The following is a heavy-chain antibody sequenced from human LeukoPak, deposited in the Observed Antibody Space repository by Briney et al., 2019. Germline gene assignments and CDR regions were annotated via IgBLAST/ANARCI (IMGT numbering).Heavy chain of an antibody. Sequence: SETLSLTCTVSGGSISSSSYYWGWIRQPPGKGLEWIGSIYYSGSTYYNPSLKSRVTISVDTSKNQFSLKLSSVTAADTAVYYCARVSGYFDWPYYYYYYMDVWGKGTTVTVSS. CDR1: GGSISSSSYY. J-gene: IGHJ6*03. V-gene: IGHV4-39*07. CDR2: IYYSGST. CDR3: ARVSGYFDWPYYYYYYMDV. D-gene: IGHD3-9*01.